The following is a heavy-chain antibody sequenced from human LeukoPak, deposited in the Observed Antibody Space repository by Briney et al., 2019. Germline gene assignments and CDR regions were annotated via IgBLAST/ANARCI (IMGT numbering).Heavy chain of an antibody. V-gene: IGHV3-23*01. J-gene: IGHJ4*02. CDR2: ISGSGGST. CDR1: GFTFSSYA. CDR3: AKARGICSSTSCYKGVFDY. D-gene: IGHD2-2*02. Sequence: GGSLSLSCAASGFTFSSYAMSWVRQAPGKGLEWVSAISGSGGSTYYADSVKGRFTISRDNSKNTLYLQMNSLRAGDTAVYYCAKARGICSSTSCYKGVFDYWGQGTLVTVSS.